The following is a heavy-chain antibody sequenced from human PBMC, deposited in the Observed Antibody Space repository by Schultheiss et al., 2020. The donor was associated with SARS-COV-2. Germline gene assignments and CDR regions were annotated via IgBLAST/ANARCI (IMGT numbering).Heavy chain of an antibody. V-gene: IGHV4-31*03. D-gene: IGHD2-2*01. CDR2: IHYTGTT. CDR1: GGSLSSDDYY. J-gene: IGHJ5*02. Sequence: SETLSLTCTVSGGSLSSDDYYWSWIRQHPGKGLEWIGYIHYTGTTYYTPSLKSRVTISVDTSKNQFSLKLSSVTAADTAVYYCASPCSTSCYASGVGAFDPWGQGTLVTVSS. CDR3: ASPCSTSCYASGVGAFDP.